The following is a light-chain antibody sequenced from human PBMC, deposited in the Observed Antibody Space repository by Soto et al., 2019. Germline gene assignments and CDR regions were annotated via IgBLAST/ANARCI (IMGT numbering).Light chain of an antibody. Sequence: QAVVTQPPSASGTPGQRVSISCSGYSSSIGTNFVYWYQQLPGTAPKVLIHSNNQRPLGVPDRFSGSKSGTSASLAISGLRSEDEADYYCAAWDDNLSTYVFGSGTQLTVL. CDR2: SNN. CDR1: SSSIGTNF. V-gene: IGLV1-47*02. CDR3: AAWDDNLSTYV. J-gene: IGLJ1*01.